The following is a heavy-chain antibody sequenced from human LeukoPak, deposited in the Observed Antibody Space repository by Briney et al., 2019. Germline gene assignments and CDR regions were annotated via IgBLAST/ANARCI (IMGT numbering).Heavy chain of an antibody. CDR1: GFTFSSYS. CDR2: ISSSSSYI. D-gene: IGHD1-1*01. Sequence: GGSLRLSCAASGFTFSSYSMNWVRQAPGKGLEWVSSISSSSSYIYYADSVKGRFTISRDNAKNSLYLQMNSLRAEDTAVYYCARILPGTTSTLDYWGQGTLVTVSS. J-gene: IGHJ4*02. CDR3: ARILPGTTSTLDY. V-gene: IGHV3-21*01.